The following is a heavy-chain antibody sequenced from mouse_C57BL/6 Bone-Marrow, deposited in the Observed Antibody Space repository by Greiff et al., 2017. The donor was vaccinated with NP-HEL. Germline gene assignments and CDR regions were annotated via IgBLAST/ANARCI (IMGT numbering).Heavy chain of an antibody. D-gene: IGHD1-1*01. CDR2: INPSSGYT. CDR3: ARSRYYYGSSYYFDY. J-gene: IGHJ2*01. V-gene: IGHV1-4*01. CDR1: GYTFTSYT. Sequence: QVQLKESGAELARPGASVKMSCKASGYTFTSYTMHWVKQRPGQGLEWIGYINPSSGYTKYNQKFKDKATLTADKSSSTAYMQLSSLTSEDSAVYYCARSRYYYGSSYYFDYWGQGTTLTVSS.